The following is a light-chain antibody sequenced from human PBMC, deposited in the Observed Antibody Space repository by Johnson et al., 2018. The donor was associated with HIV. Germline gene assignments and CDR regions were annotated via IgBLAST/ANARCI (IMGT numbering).Light chain of an antibody. CDR3: AAWDDTLKGV. CDR1: SSNIGSKA. J-gene: IGLJ1*01. V-gene: IGLV1-44*01. CDR2: KNN. Sequence: QSVLTQPPSTSGTPEQRVTISCSGSSSNIGSKAVNWYQQLPGTAPKLLIYKNNQRPSGVPDRFSGSKSGTSASLVISGLQAEDEADYYCAAWDDTLKGVFGTGTKVTVL.